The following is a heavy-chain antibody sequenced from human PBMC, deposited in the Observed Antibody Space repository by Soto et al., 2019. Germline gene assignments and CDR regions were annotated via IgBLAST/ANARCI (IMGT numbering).Heavy chain of an antibody. CDR3: ASSIAAAGGMDV. V-gene: IGHV4-34*01. CDR1: GGSFSGYY. J-gene: IGHJ6*02. Sequence: SETLSLTCAVYGGSFSGYYCICIRQPPGKGLEWIVEINHSGSTNYNPSLKSRVTISVDTSKNQFSLKLSSVTAADTAVYYCASSIAAAGGMDVWGQGTTVTVSS. D-gene: IGHD6-13*01. CDR2: INHSGST.